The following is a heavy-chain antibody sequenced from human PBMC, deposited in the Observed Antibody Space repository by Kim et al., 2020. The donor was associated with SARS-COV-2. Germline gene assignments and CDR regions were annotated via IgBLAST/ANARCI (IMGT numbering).Heavy chain of an antibody. CDR1: GFTFSRYW. V-gene: IGHV3-7*03. D-gene: IGHD4-17*01. CDR3: ARGVTPVTSSEGNYYY. Sequence: GGSLRLSCAASGFTFSRYWMPWVRQAPGKGLEWVANIKQDGSEKYYVDSVKGRFTISRDNAKNSLYVQMNSLRAEDTAVYYCARGVTPVTSSEGNYYY. CDR2: IKQDGSEK. J-gene: IGHJ6*01.